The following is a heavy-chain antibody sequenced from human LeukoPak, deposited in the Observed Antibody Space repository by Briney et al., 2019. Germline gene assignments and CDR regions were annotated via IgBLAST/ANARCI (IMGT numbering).Heavy chain of an antibody. Sequence: GGPLRLSCVVSGFIFSDYEMNWVRQAPGNGLERVAYITSRGDATEYADSVKGRFTISRDSPKNSLYLQMNSLRAEDTGVYYCATLGHPFDYWGQGTLVTVPS. V-gene: IGHV3-48*03. CDR2: ITSRGDAT. J-gene: IGHJ4*02. CDR3: ATLGHPFDY. CDR1: GFIFSDYE.